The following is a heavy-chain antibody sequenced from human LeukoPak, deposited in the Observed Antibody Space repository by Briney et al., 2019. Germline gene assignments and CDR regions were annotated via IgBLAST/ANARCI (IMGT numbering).Heavy chain of an antibody. CDR1: GGFISSSSYS. Sequence: PSETLSLTCTVSGGFISSSSYSWGWIRQPPGTGLEWIGSISYSGTTYYNPSLKSRVTISVDTSKNQLSLRLSSVTAADTAVYYCARQLAAAGTFYYYYGMDVWGQGTTVTVSS. CDR2: ISYSGTT. J-gene: IGHJ6*02. D-gene: IGHD6-13*01. CDR3: ARQLAAAGTFYYYYGMDV. V-gene: IGHV4-39*01.